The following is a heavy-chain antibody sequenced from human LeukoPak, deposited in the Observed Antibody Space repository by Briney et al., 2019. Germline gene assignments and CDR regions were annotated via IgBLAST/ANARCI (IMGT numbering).Heavy chain of an antibody. D-gene: IGHD1-1*01. CDR1: GYSFTSYW. V-gene: IGHV5-51*01. CDR3: ARTPVTNGNWFDP. Sequence: GESLKISCKGSGYSFTSYWIGWVRQMPGKGLEWTGIIYPGDSDTRYSPSFQGQVTISADKSISTAYLQWSSLKASDTAMYYCARTPVTNGNWFDPWGQGTLVTVSS. CDR2: IYPGDSDT. J-gene: IGHJ5*02.